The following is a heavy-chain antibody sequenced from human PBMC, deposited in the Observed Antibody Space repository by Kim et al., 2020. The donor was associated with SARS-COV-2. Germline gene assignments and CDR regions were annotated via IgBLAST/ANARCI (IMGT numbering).Heavy chain of an antibody. Sequence: SGKGRFTITIDNSKNTLYLQMNSLRAEDTAVYYCAKDLAVSYYYYYGKDVWGQGTTVTVSS. V-gene: IGHV3-30*02. J-gene: IGHJ6*02. CDR3: AKDLAVSYYYYYGKDV.